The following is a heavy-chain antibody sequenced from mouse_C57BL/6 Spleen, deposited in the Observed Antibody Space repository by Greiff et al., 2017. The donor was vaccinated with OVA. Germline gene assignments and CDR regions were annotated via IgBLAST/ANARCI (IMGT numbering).Heavy chain of an antibody. CDR1: GYTSTSYW. V-gene: IGHV1-50*01. D-gene: IGHD4-1*02. Sequence: QVQLQQPGAELVKPGASVKLSCKASGYTSTSYWMQWVKQRPGQGLEWIGEIDPSDSYTNYNQKFKGKATLTVDTSSSTAYMQLSSLTSEDSAVYYCARRASTGYYFDYWGQGTTLTVSS. CDR3: ARRASTGYYFDY. J-gene: IGHJ2*01. CDR2: IDPSDSYT.